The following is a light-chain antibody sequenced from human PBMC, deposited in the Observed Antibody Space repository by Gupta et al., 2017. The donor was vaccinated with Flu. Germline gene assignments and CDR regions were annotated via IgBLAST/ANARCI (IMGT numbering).Light chain of an antibody. J-gene: IGKJ2*04. V-gene: IGKV3-20*01. CDR2: GAS. Sequence: EIVLTQSPGTLSLSPGERATLSCRASQSVSSSYLAWYQQKPGQAPRLLIYGASSRATGIPDRFSGSGSGTDFTLTISRLEPEDFAVYYCQQYGSSLPWSFGQGTXLEIK. CDR3: QQYGSSLPWS. CDR1: QSVSSSY.